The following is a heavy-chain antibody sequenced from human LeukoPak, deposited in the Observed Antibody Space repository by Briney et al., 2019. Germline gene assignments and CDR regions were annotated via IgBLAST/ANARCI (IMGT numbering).Heavy chain of an antibody. CDR1: GGSFSGYY. J-gene: IGHJ4*02. V-gene: IGHV4-34*01. Sequence: AETLSLTCAVYGGSFSGYYWSWIRQPPGKGLEWIGEINHSGSNNYNPSLMSRGTILVDTSKKQSSLRLRSVTAADTAGYYCARGILGLRFLEWSYYFDYWGQGTLVTVSS. CDR2: INHSGSN. D-gene: IGHD3-3*01. CDR3: ARGILGLRFLEWSYYFDY.